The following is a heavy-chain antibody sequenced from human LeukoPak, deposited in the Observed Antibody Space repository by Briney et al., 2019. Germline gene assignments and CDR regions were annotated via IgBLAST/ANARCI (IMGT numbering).Heavy chain of an antibody. D-gene: IGHD2-2*01. J-gene: IGHJ3*02. CDR3: ARDSVVVPAADDAFDI. CDR2: IIPIVDTA. V-gene: IGHV1-69*01. CDR1: GGTFSSYA. Sequence: GSSVKVSCKASGGTFSSYAISWVRQAPGQGLEWMGGIIPIVDTANYAQKFQGRVTITADESTSTAYMELSSLRSEDTAVYYCARDSVVVPAADDAFDIWGQGTMVTVSS.